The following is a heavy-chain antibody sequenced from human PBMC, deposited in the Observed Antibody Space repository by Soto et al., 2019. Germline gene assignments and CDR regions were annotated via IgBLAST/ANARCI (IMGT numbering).Heavy chain of an antibody. Sequence: GGSLRLSCAASGFTFSSYAMSWVRQAPGKGLEWVSAISGSGGSTYYADSVKGRFTISSENSKNTLYLQMNSLRAEETAVYYCAKDDCSSTSCYFGYYYYMDVWGKGTTVTVSS. V-gene: IGHV3-23*01. D-gene: IGHD2-2*01. J-gene: IGHJ6*03. CDR2: ISGSGGST. CDR3: AKDDCSSTSCYFGYYYYMDV. CDR1: GFTFSSYA.